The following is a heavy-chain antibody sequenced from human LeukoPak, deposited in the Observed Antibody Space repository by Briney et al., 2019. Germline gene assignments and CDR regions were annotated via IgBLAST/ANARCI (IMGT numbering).Heavy chain of an antibody. Sequence: SETLSLTCTVSGGSISSSSYYWGWIRQPPGKGLEWIGSIYYGGSTYYNPSLRSRVTISVDTSKNQFSLKLSSVTAADTAVYYCASFYDGYEYYYYCMDVWGKGTTVTVSS. J-gene: IGHJ6*03. V-gene: IGHV4-39*01. CDR1: GGSISSSSYY. CDR3: ASFYDGYEYYYYCMDV. CDR2: IYYGGST. D-gene: IGHD3-3*01.